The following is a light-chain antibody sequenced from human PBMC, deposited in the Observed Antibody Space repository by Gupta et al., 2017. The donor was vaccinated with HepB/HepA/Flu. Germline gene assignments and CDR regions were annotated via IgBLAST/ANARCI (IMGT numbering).Light chain of an antibody. V-gene: IGKV1-39*01. Sequence: DIQMTQSPSSLSASGGDRVTITCRASQNIANYLNWYQQTPGKAPNLLIYGASSLQCGVPSRFSGSGSGTDFTLTINSLHPEDYGIYYCQESFSIPHFGGGTKVEIK. CDR1: QNIANY. CDR3: QESFSIPH. CDR2: GAS. J-gene: IGKJ4*01.